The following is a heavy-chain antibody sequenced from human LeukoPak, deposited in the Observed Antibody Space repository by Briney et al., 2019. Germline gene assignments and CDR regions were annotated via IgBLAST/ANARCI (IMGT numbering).Heavy chain of an antibody. V-gene: IGHV3-30*18. CDR2: ICYDGNHE. D-gene: IGHD6-6*01. Sequence: GGSLRLSCTAYGFTFWSYCIHWVRQAPGKGLEWVAVICYDGNHEVYADSMKGRFTISRDNSLNTVYLQMNSMRTEDTAVFYCAKDRRMMSSQYGMDVWGQGTTVTVSS. CDR3: AKDRRMMSSQYGMDV. J-gene: IGHJ6*02. CDR1: GFTFWSYC.